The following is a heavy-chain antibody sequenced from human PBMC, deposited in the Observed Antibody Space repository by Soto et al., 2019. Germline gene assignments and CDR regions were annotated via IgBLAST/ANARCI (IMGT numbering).Heavy chain of an antibody. CDR2: ISYDGSNK. CDR1: GFTFSSYA. CDR3: ARAIWDHLPLLVY. V-gene: IGHV3-30-3*01. Sequence: GGSLRLSCAASGFTFSSYAMHWVRQAPGKGLEWVAVISYDGSNKYYADSVKGRFTISRDNSKNTLYLQMNSLRAEDTAVYYCARAIWDHLPLLVYWGQGTLGTVSS. D-gene: IGHD3-16*01. J-gene: IGHJ4*02.